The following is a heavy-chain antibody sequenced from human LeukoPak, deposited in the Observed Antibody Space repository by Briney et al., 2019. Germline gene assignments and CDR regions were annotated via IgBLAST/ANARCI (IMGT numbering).Heavy chain of an antibody. CDR3: ARELYWWYFDL. V-gene: IGHV4-59*01. D-gene: IGHD2-8*02. J-gene: IGHJ2*01. CDR1: GGSIRSYY. CDR2: IYYSGST. Sequence: SETLSLTCTVWGGSIRSYYWSWIRQPPGKGLEWVGYIYYSGSTNYNPSLKSRVTISVDTSKNQFSLKLSSVTAADTAVYYCARELYWWYFDLWGRGTLVTVSS.